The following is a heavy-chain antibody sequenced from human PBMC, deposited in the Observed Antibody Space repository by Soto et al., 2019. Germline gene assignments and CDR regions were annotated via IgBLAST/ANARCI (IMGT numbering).Heavy chain of an antibody. D-gene: IGHD3-22*01. CDR1: GGSISSGDYY. V-gene: IGHV4-30-4*01. Sequence: SETLSLTCTVSGGSISSGDYYWSWIRQPPGKGLEWIGYIYYSGSTYYNPSLKSRVTMSVDTSKNQFSLRLSSVTAVDTAVYYCARITYYYDSSGPIATWGQGTLVTVSS. CDR3: ARITYYYDSSGPIAT. J-gene: IGHJ5*02. CDR2: IYYSGST.